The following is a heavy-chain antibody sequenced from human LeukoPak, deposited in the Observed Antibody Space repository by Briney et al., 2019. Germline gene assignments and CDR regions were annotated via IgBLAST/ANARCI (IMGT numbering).Heavy chain of an antibody. CDR1: GFTFSSYA. CDR2: LSYDGTDK. CDR3: AKAPYYYYGMDV. J-gene: IGHJ6*02. V-gene: IGHV3-30*04. Sequence: GGSLRLSCAASGFTFSSYAMHWVRQAPGKGLEWVAVLSYDGTDKYYADSVKGRFTISRDNSKNTLYLQMNSLRGEDTAVYYCAKAPYYYYGMDVWGQGTTVTVSS.